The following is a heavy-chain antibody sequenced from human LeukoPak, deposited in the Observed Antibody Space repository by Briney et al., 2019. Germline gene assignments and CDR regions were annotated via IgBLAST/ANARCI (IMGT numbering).Heavy chain of an antibody. J-gene: IGHJ2*01. CDR2: IHSSGDT. V-gene: IGHV4-4*09. D-gene: IGHD2-2*01. Sequence: SETLSLTCTVSGDSITGHYWAWVRRPPGQSLEFIAYIHSSGDTNYNPSLSSRATISVDSSKNQFSLRLTSVTVTDTALYYCARLNRAMTSFLYHYFDPWGRGTLVTVSS. CDR3: ARLNRAMTSFLYHYFDP. CDR1: GDSITGHY.